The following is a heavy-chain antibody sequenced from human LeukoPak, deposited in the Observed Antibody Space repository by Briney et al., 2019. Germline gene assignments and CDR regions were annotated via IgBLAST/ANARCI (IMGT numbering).Heavy chain of an antibody. D-gene: IGHD3-22*01. CDR1: GGSISSYY. CDR3: ARHRRITMIVVVGAFDI. V-gene: IGHV4-39*01. Sequence: SETLSLTCTVSGGSISSYYWGWIRQPPGKGLEWIGSIYYSGSTYYNPSLKSRVTISVDTSKNQFSLKLSSVTAADTAVYYCARHRRITMIVVVGAFDIWGQGTMVTVSS. J-gene: IGHJ3*02. CDR2: IYYSGST.